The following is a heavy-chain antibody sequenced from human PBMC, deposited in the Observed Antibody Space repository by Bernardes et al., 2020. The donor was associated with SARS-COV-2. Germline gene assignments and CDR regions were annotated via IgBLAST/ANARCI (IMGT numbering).Heavy chain of an antibody. CDR2: ISHDGNEI. V-gene: IGHV3-30*18. CDR1: GFIFSAYG. CDR3: AKDLALYDSSH. Sequence: GGSLRLSCVASGFIFSAYGMHWVRQAPGKGLEWVAVISHDGNEIDYGDSVKGRFIISRDNSKNTLFLQLFSLRVEDTGVYYCAKDLALYDSSHWGQGTAVSVSS. D-gene: IGHD3-22*01. J-gene: IGHJ4*02.